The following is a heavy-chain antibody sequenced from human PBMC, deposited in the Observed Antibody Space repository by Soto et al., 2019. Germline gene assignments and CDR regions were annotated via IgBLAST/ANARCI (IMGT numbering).Heavy chain of an antibody. D-gene: IGHD6-25*01. Sequence: QVQLQESGPGLVKPSQTLSLTCTVSGGSISSGGYYCSWIRQHPGKGLEWIGYIYYRGSTYYNPSLKGRLTRSVDTSKNQCSLKLSSVTAADTAVYYCARDSGYRNFVYWGQGTLVTVSS. CDR2: IYYRGST. CDR3: ARDSGYRNFVY. J-gene: IGHJ4*02. CDR1: GGSISSGGYY. V-gene: IGHV4-31*03.